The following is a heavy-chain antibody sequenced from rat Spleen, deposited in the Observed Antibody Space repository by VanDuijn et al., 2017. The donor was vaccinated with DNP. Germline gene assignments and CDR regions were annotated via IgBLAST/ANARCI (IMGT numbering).Heavy chain of an antibody. J-gene: IGHJ2*01. Sequence: EVQLVESDGGLVQPGRSLKLSCGASGFTFSDYYMAWVRQAPKKGLEWVATITYDGSNTYYRDSVKGRFIISRNNARSTLYLQMDSLGSDDTATYYCAGRPPPTRGPFDYWGQGIMVTVSS. CDR2: ITYDGSNT. CDR1: GFTFSDYY. CDR3: AGRPPPTRGPFDY. V-gene: IGHV5-7*01. D-gene: IGHD1-4*01.